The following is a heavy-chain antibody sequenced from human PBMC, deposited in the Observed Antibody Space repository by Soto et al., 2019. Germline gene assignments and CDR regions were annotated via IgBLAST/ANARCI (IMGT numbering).Heavy chain of an antibody. CDR3: AGYCRGGSCYAFDI. CDR1: GYTFTSYD. V-gene: IGHV1-8*01. Sequence: ASVKVSCKASGYTFTSYDINWVRQATGQGLEWMGWMNPNSGNTGYAQKFQGRVTMTRNTSISTAYMELSSLRSEDTAVYYCAGYCRGGSCYAFDIWGQGTMVTVSS. J-gene: IGHJ3*02. CDR2: MNPNSGNT. D-gene: IGHD2-15*01.